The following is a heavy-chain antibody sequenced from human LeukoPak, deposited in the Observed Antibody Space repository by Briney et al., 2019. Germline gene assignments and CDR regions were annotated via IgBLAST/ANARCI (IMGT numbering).Heavy chain of an antibody. Sequence: GGSLRLSCAASGFTFSSHWFHWARQVPGKGLVWVXXXXPDGSRTTYTDSVKGRFTISRDNAKKTLYLQMNSLRVEDTAVYYCARDPDLWFGELSMGYWGQGTLVTVSS. D-gene: IGHD3-10*01. V-gene: IGHV3-74*01. CDR2: XXPDGSRT. J-gene: IGHJ4*02. CDR1: GFTFSSHW. CDR3: ARDPDLWFGELSMGY.